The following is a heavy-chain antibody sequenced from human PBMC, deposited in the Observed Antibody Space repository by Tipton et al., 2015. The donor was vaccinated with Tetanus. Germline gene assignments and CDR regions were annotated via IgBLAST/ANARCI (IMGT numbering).Heavy chain of an antibody. CDR3: ARTLRSYYYYYGMDV. CDR2: ISAYNGNT. Sequence: QSGAEVKKPGASVKVSCKASGHTFTSYGISWVRQAPGQGLEWMGWISAYNGNTNYAQKLQGRVTMTTDTSTSTAYMELRSLRSDDTAVYSCARTLRSYYYYYGMDVWGQGTTVTVSS. J-gene: IGHJ6*02. V-gene: IGHV1-18*01. CDR1: GHTFTSYG. D-gene: IGHD2-15*01.